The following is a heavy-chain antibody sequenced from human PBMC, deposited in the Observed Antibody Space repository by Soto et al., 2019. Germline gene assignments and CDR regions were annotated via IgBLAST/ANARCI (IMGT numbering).Heavy chain of an antibody. D-gene: IGHD3-3*01. J-gene: IGHJ4*02. V-gene: IGHV4-31*03. CDR2: IYYSGST. CDR1: GGSISSGGYY. CDR3: ARGHDFWSGHLFDY. Sequence: SETLSLTCTVSGGSISSGGYYWSWIRQHPGKGLEWIGYIYYSGSTYYNPSLKSRVTISVDTSKNQFSLKLSSVTAADTAVYYCARGHDFWSGHLFDYWGQGTLVTVSS.